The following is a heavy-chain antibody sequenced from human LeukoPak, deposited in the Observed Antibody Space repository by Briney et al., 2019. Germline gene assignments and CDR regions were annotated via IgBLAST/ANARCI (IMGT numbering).Heavy chain of an antibody. J-gene: IGHJ4*02. Sequence: LETLSLTCTVSGGSISSSSYYWGWIRQPPGKGLEWIGSIYYSGSTYYNPSLKSRVTISVDTSKNQFSLKLSSVTAADTAVYYCNRFSGWPDYWGQGTLVTVSS. D-gene: IGHD6-19*01. CDR3: NRFSGWPDY. CDR2: IYYSGST. V-gene: IGHV4-39*01. CDR1: GGSISSSSYY.